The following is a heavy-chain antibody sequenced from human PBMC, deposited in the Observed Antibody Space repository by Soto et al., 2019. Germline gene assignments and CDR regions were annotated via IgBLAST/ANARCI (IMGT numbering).Heavy chain of an antibody. D-gene: IGHD4-4*01. CDR1: GGSISSGGYS. Sequence: SETLSLTCAVSGGSISSGGYSWSWIRQPPGKGLEWIGYIYHSGSTYYNPSLKSRVTISVDRSKNQFSLKLSSVTAADTAVYYCARVAHSNYDLLTFDYWGQGTLVTVSS. V-gene: IGHV4-30-2*01. CDR2: IYHSGST. CDR3: ARVAHSNYDLLTFDY. J-gene: IGHJ4*02.